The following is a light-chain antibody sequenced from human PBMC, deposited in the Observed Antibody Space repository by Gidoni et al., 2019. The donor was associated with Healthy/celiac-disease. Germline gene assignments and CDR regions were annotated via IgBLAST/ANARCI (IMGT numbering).Light chain of an antibody. Sequence: DIQLTQSPSTLSASVGDRVTITCRASQSISSWLAWYQQKPGKAPKLLIYGASSLESGVPERFSGSGSGTEFTLTISSLEPDDFATYYCQQYNSYSPTFGQGTKLEIK. CDR3: QQYNSYSPT. CDR2: GAS. CDR1: QSISSW. V-gene: IGKV1-5*01. J-gene: IGKJ1*01.